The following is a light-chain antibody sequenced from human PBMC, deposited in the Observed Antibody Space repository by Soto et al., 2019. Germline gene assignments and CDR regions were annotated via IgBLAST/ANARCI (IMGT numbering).Light chain of an antibody. J-gene: IGKJ1*01. V-gene: IGKV1-39*01. Sequence: DIQMTQSPSSLSASVGDRVTITCRASQSISNYLNWYQQKPGKAPKLLMFAASSLQSGVPSRFSGGGSGTDFTLTSSSLQPEDFATYYCQQSYSTPRTCGQGTKVEIK. CDR2: AAS. CDR3: QQSYSTPRT. CDR1: QSISNY.